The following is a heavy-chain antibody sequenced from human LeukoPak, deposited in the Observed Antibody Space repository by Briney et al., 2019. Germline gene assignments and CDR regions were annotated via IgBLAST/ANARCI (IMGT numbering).Heavy chain of an antibody. V-gene: IGHV1-2*02. Sequence: SVKVSCKSSGYTFTVYHLHWVRQAPGQGLEWMGWINPKNGVTDSPPKVQGRVTMTRDTSITTAYMEVWGLTSNDRGTYYCDRQDIILGVVKYFQYYLDVWGKGTTVTV. CDR2: INPKNGVT. CDR3: DRQDIILGVVKYFQYYLDV. CDR1: GYTFTVYH. D-gene: IGHD3-3*01. J-gene: IGHJ6*03.